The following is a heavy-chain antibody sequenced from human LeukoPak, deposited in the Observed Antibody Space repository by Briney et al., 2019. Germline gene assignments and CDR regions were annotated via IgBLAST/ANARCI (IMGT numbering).Heavy chain of an antibody. Sequence: PSETLSLTCTVSGGSISSYYWSWIRQPAGKGLEWIGRIYTSGSTNYNPSLKSRVTMSVDTSKNQFSLKLSSVTAADTAVYYCARDVKTCSSTSCYYMDVWGKGTTVTVSS. CDR2: IYTSGST. J-gene: IGHJ6*03. V-gene: IGHV4-4*07. D-gene: IGHD2-2*01. CDR1: GGSISSYY. CDR3: ARDVKTCSSTSCYYMDV.